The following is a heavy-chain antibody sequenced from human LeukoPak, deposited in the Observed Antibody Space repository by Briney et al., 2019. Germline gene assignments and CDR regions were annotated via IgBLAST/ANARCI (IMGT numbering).Heavy chain of an antibody. J-gene: IGHJ4*02. CDR2: IRYDGSNK. Sequence: GGSLRLSCAASGFTFSSYGMHWVRQAPGKGLEWVAFIRYDGSNKYYADSVKGRFTISRDNSKNTLYLQMNSLRAEDTAVYYCAKDREYSSGWRRYFDYWGQGTLVTVSS. CDR3: AKDREYSSGWRRYFDY. D-gene: IGHD6-19*01. V-gene: IGHV3-30*02. CDR1: GFTFSSYG.